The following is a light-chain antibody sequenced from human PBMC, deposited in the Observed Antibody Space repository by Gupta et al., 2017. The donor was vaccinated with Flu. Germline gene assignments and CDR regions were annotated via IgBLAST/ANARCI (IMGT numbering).Light chain of an antibody. CDR3: QQRSNWQARS. V-gene: IGKV3-11*01. CDR2: DAS. CDR1: QSVSSY. Sequence: EIVLTQSPATLSLSPGERATLSCRASQSVSSYLAWYQQKPGQAPRLLIYDASNRATGIPARFSGSGSGTDFTLTISSLDPEDFAIYYCQQRSNWQARSSGAATKQE. J-gene: IGKJ2*03.